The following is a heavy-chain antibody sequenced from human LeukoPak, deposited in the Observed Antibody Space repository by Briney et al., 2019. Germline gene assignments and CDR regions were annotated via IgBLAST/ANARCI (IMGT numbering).Heavy chain of an antibody. V-gene: IGHV3-30*02. Sequence: GGSLRLSCAASGFTFSSYGMHWVRQAPGKGLEWVAFIRYDGSNKYYADSVKGRFTISRDNAQNSLYLQMNSLRDEDTAIYFCASLWEGGYWGQGTLVTVSS. J-gene: IGHJ4*02. D-gene: IGHD3-16*01. CDR1: GFTFSSYG. CDR3: ASLWEGGY. CDR2: IRYDGSNK.